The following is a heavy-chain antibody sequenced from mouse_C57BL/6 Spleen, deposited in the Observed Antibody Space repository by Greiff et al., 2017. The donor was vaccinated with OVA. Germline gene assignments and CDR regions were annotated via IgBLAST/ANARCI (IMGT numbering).Heavy chain of an antibody. CDR3: ARAPITTVVADWYFDV. J-gene: IGHJ1*03. Sequence: EVHLVESEGGLVQPGSSMKLSCTASGFTFSDYYMAWVRQVPEKGLEWVANINYDGSSTYYLDSLKSRFIISRDNAKNILYLQMSSLKSEDTATYYCARAPITTVVADWYFDVWGTGTTVTVSS. CDR2: INYDGSST. CDR1: GFTFSDYY. V-gene: IGHV5-16*01. D-gene: IGHD1-1*01.